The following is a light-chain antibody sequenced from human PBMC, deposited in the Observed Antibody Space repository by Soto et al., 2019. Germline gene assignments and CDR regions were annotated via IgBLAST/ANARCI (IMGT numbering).Light chain of an antibody. CDR2: DVS. Sequence: QSALTQPASVSGSPGQSITISCTGTSSDVGGYNYVSWYQQHPGKAPKLMIYDVSNRPSGVSNRFSGSKSGNTASLTISGLQSEDEADYYCTSYTSSSTLEGVFGGGTQLTLL. CDR3: TSYTSSSTLEGV. J-gene: IGLJ2*01. CDR1: SSDVGGYNY. V-gene: IGLV2-14*01.